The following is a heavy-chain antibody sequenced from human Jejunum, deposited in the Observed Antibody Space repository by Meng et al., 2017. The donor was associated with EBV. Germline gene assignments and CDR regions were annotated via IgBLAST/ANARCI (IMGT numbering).Heavy chain of an antibody. D-gene: IGHD3-16*01. CDR3: TREWGADY. CDR2: ISNDGNNK. V-gene: IGHV3-30-3*01. CDR1: GFTFSGHA. Sequence: HVQWVWSGGVWVRPGRSLRLSCAASGFTFSGHAMQWVRQAPGKGLKWVALISNDGNNKYYAASVKGRFTISRDNSKNTLYLQMNSLRVDDTALYYCTREWGADYWGQGTLVTVSS. J-gene: IGHJ4*02.